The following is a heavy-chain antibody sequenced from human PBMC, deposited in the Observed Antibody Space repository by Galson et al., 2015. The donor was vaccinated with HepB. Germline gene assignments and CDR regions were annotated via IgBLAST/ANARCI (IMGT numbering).Heavy chain of an antibody. Sequence: SLRLSCAASGFTFSSYSMNWVRQAPGKGLEWVSYISSSSSTIYYADSVKGRFTISRDNAKNSLYLQMNSLRDEDTAVYYCARFYYDSSGPIDYWGQGTLVTVSS. CDR2: ISSSSSTI. J-gene: IGHJ4*02. CDR1: GFTFSSYS. V-gene: IGHV3-48*02. CDR3: ARFYYDSSGPIDY. D-gene: IGHD3-22*01.